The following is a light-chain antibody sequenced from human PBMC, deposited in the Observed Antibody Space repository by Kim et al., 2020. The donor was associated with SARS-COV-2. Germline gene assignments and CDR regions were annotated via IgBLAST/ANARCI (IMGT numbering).Light chain of an antibody. CDR1: SSNIGNNA. CDR3: AAWDDSLNGPV. V-gene: IGLV1-36*01. Sequence: QSVLTQPPSVSAAPGQRVTISCSGSSSNIGNNAVNWYQQLPGKAPKLLIYYDDLLPSGVSDRFSGSKSGTSASLAISGLQSEDEADYYCAAWDDSLNGPVFGGGTQLTVL. CDR2: YDD. J-gene: IGLJ2*01.